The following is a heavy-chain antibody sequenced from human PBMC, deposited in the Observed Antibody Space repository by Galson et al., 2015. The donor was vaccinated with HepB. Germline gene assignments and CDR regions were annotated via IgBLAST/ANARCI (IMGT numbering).Heavy chain of an antibody. J-gene: IGHJ4*02. V-gene: IGHV5-10-1*01. Sequence: QSGAEVKKPGESLRIACTCSGYNFVGYWISWVRQMHGKVMEWMGRIDTSDPYPNYSSSFQGNVTISADKSISTVYLQWSSLKASDTALYYCATSTHSPQYCSRTSCYNDYLGQGTLVTVSS. CDR1: GYNFVGYW. D-gene: IGHD2-2*02. CDR2: IDTSDPYP. CDR3: ATSTHSPQYCSRTSCYNDY.